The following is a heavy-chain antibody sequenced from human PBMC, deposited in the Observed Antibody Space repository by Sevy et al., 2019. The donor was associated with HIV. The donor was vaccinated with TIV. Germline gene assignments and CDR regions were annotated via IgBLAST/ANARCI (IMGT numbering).Heavy chain of an antibody. CDR1: GGSISSYY. CDR3: ARQGVTIFGVVDDYYYYGMDV. CDR2: IYYSGFI. V-gene: IGHV4-59*08. Sequence: SETLSLTCTVSGGSISSYYWSWIRQPPGKGLEWIGYIYYSGFINYNPSLNSRVTMSLDTPKNQFSLKLGSVTAADTAVYYCARQGVTIFGVVDDYYYYGMDVWGQGTPVTVSS. J-gene: IGHJ6*02. D-gene: IGHD3-3*01.